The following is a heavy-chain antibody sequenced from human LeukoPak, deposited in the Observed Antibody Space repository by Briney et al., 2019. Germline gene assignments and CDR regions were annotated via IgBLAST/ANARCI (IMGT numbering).Heavy chain of an antibody. CDR1: GGSLSSYY. J-gene: IGHJ5*02. CDR3: ARWPSRLNWFDP. Sequence: PSETLSLTCTVSGGSLSSYYWSWIRQPPGKGLEWIGYFHGGGSTNYNPSLRSRVSISVDTSKNQFTLKLSSVTAADTAVYYCARWPSRLNWFDPWGQGTLVTVSS. D-gene: IGHD6-13*01. V-gene: IGHV4-59*01. CDR2: FHGGGST.